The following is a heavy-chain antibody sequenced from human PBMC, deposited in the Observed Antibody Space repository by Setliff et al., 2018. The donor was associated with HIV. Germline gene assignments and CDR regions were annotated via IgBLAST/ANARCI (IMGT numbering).Heavy chain of an antibody. Sequence: SETLSLTCTVSGPSINIHYWSWIRQSPGKGFEWIGYIYSTGSTNYNPSLQSRVTISMVASRNQFSLKVTSVTAADTAVYHCAKGAGFYGDYTFDHWGQGRQVTVSS. J-gene: IGHJ4*02. D-gene: IGHD4-17*01. CDR3: AKGAGFYGDYTFDH. V-gene: IGHV4-59*11. CDR1: GPSINIHY. CDR2: IYSTGST.